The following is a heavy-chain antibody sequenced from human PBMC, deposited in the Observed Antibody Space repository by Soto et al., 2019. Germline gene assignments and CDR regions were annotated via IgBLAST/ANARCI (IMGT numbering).Heavy chain of an antibody. CDR1: GVSIGSHF. CDR2: IYYTGNN. V-gene: IGHV4-59*04. J-gene: IGHJ4*02. Sequence: SETLSLTCSVSGVSIGSHFWSWIRQAPGKGPELVGYIYYTGNNFYNPALKSRVAMSVDPSTNQFSLKLASVTDADTAVYFCAREPKQNYDSSPWNGGFDSWGPGTLVTVSS. CDR3: AREPKQNYDSSPWNGGFDS. D-gene: IGHD3-22*01.